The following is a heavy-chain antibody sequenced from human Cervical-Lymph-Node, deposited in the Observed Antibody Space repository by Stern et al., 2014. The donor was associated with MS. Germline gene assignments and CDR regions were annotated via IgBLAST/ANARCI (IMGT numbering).Heavy chain of an antibody. D-gene: IGHD2-21*01. V-gene: IGHV1-2*02. CDR1: GYTFTTYY. CDR3: ARLIQGY. Sequence: QVQLVQSGAEVKKPGASVKVSCKASGYTFTTYYMHWVRQAPGQGLEWMGRINPNSGGTSDAQKFQDRVTLTRDTSVNTVYMELSNLRSDDAAVYYCARLIQGYWGQGTLVTVSS. CDR2: INPNSGGT. J-gene: IGHJ4*02.